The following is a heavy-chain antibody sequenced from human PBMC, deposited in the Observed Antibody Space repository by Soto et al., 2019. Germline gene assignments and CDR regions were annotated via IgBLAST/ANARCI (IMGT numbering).Heavy chain of an antibody. J-gene: IGHJ4*02. CDR2: IYWDGES. Sequence: QITLKEAGRTLVKPTETLTVTCTFSGFSFTTTRMGVGWTRKPPGKALEWLAIIYWDGESRYNPLLRRRLSLTADTSENQVVLTMTNSGPKNTATYYCAHRDSTGTTTYFDSWGQGTPVTFAS. CDR1: GFSFTTTRMG. V-gene: IGHV2-5*02. CDR3: AHRDSTGTTTYFDS. D-gene: IGHD1-1*01.